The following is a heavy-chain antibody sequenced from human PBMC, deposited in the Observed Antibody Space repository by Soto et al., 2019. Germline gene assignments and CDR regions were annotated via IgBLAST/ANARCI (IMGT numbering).Heavy chain of an antibody. D-gene: IGHD3-22*01. CDR3: ARHLYSGESSGYYGY. Sequence: QLQLQESGPGLVKPSETLSLTCTVSDGSISRSTFYWGWIRQPPGKGLEWIGSVHYIGSTYYNPSLKSRVTTSVDSSKNHLSLKVSSVTAADTAVYYCARHLYSGESSGYYGYWGQGALVTVSS. CDR2: VHYIGST. V-gene: IGHV4-39*01. CDR1: DGSISRSTFY. J-gene: IGHJ4*02.